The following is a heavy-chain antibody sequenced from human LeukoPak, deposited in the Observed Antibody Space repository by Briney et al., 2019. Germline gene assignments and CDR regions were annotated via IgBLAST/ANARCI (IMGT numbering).Heavy chain of an antibody. CDR2: IRNKADGRTA. V-gene: IGHV3-49*03. CDR1: GFTFGDYT. CDR3: TRDPPTRY. Sequence: PGRSLRLSCTASGFTFGDYTITWIRQAAGRGLEWVGFIRNKADGRTAEYAASVKGRFTISRDDSKNIAYLQMNSLKTDDTAVYYCTRDPPTRYWGQGTLVSVSS. J-gene: IGHJ4*02. D-gene: IGHD1-26*01.